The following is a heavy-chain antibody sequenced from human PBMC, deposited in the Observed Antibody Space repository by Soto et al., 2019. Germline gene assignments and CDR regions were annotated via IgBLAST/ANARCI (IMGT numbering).Heavy chain of an antibody. CDR1: GYTFTCYD. V-gene: IGHV1-8*01. CDR2: MNPNSGNT. D-gene: IGHD3-10*01. Sequence: ASVKVSCKASGYTFTCYDINWVRQATGQGLEWMGWMNPNSGNTGYAQKFQGRVTMTRNTSRSTADMELSSLRSDDTAIYYFTRGGSAPYYYYAMDAWGQGTTVTVSS. CDR3: TRGGSAPYYYYAMDA. J-gene: IGHJ6*02.